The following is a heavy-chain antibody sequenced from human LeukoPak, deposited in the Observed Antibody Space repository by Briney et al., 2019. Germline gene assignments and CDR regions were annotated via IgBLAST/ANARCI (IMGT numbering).Heavy chain of an antibody. V-gene: IGHV1-2*02. Sequence: ASVKVSCKASGYTFTGYYMHWVRQAPGQGLEWMGWINPNSGGTNYTQKFQGRVTMTRDTSISTAYMKLSRLRSDDTAVYYCARDGADNSGYYFGSLWGQGTVVTVSS. J-gene: IGHJ3*01. CDR1: GYTFTGYY. D-gene: IGHD3-22*01. CDR3: ARDGADNSGYYFGSL. CDR2: INPNSGGT.